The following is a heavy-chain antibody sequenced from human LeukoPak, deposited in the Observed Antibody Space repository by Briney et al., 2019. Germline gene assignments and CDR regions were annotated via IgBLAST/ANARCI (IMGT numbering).Heavy chain of an antibody. J-gene: IGHJ4*02. Sequence: SETLSLTCTVSGGSISSYYWSWIRQPAGKGLEWIGRIYTSGSTNYNPSLKSRVSMSVDTSKNQFSLKLSSVTAADTAVYYCARDRYYYDSSGYFSHGPDYWGQGTLVTVSS. CDR3: ARDRYYYDSSGYFSHGPDY. V-gene: IGHV4-4*07. CDR1: GGSISSYY. CDR2: IYTSGST. D-gene: IGHD3-22*01.